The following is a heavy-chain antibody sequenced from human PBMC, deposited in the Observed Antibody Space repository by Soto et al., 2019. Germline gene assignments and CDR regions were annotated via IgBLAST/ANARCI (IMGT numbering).Heavy chain of an antibody. J-gene: IGHJ4*02. CDR3: CTRWGY. CDR2: IKSKTNGGTT. CDR1: GFTFSNVW. D-gene: IGHD7-27*01. V-gene: IGHV3-15*01. Sequence: EVQLVESGGGLVKPGGSLRLSCAASGFTFSNVWMSWVRQAPGKGLEWVGSIKSKTNGGTTDYAAPLKGRSSISRDDSKNTLYLQMNSLETDDTGVYYCCTRWGYWGQGTLVTVSS.